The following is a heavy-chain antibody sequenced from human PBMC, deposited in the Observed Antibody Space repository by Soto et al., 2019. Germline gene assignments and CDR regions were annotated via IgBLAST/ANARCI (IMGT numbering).Heavy chain of an antibody. V-gene: IGHV3-53*01. CDR1: GFTVSSNY. J-gene: IGHJ6*02. CDR2: FYSGGST. Sequence: EVQLVESGGGLIQPGGSLRLSCAASGFTVSSNYMSWVRQAPGKGLEWVSVFYSGGSTYYADSVKGRFTISRDNSKNTMYLHMNSLRAEDTAVYYWAREGYRRGWYAPGERYYYYYAMDVWGQGTTVTVSS. CDR3: AREGYRRGWYAPGERYYYYYAMDV. D-gene: IGHD6-19*01.